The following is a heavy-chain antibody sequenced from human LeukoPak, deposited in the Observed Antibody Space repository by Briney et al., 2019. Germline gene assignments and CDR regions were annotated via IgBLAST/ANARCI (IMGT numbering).Heavy chain of an antibody. J-gene: IGHJ4*02. CDR1: GFTFSSYA. CDR3: AVLTSAATDY. V-gene: IGHV3-30*04. CDR2: ISYDGSNK. D-gene: IGHD2-8*02. Sequence: GGSLRLSCAASGFTFSSYAMHWVRQAPGKGLEWVAVISYDGSNKYYADSVKGRFTISRDNAKNSLYLQMNSLRAEDTAVYYCAVLTSAATDYWGQGTLVTVSS.